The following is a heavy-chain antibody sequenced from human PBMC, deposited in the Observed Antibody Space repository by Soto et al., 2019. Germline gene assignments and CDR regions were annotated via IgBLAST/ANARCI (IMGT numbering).Heavy chain of an antibody. CDR2: ISGSGTTI. J-gene: IGHJ4*02. CDR1: GFSLRGYS. CDR3: ARGVGYCDYGGY. D-gene: IGHD4-17*01. V-gene: IGHV3-48*02. Sequence: EVQLVESGGGFVQPGGSLRLYCAASGFSLRGYSMIWVRQAPGKGLEWVSYISGSGTTIYYADSVKGRFTISRDNAKNSVYLQMNSLGDEDTAVYYCARGVGYCDYGGYWVQGTLVTVSS.